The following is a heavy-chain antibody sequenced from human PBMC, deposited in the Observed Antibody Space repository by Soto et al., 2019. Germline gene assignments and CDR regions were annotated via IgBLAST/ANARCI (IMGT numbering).Heavy chain of an antibody. J-gene: IGHJ3*02. V-gene: IGHV1-18*01. CDR3: ARTASARTYYYDSGKEHAFDI. Sequence: ASVKVSCKASGYTFTHFYITWVRQAPGQGLEWMGAISPHNFNTNYAQKFRGRVTLTTDKSTNTAYMDLRSLRSEDTAVYYCARTASARTYYYDSGKEHAFDICGQGTMVTVSS. CDR1: GYTFTHFY. CDR2: ISPHNFNT. D-gene: IGHD3-22*01.